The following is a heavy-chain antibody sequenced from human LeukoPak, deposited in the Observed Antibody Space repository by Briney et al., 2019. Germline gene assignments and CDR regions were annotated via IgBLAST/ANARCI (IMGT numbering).Heavy chain of an antibody. V-gene: IGHV1-2*06. CDR3: ARDTDSSGWYDY. CDR2: INPNSGGT. D-gene: IGHD6-19*01. J-gene: IGHJ4*02. Sequence: ASVKVSCKASGYTFTGYYMHWVRQAPGQGLEWMGRINPNSGGTNYAQKFQGRVTMTRDKSISTAYMELSRLRSDDTAVYYCARDTDSSGWYDYWGQGTLVTVSS. CDR1: GYTFTGYY.